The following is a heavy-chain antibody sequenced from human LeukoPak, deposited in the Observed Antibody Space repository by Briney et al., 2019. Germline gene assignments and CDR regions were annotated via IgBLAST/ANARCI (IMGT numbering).Heavy chain of an antibody. J-gene: IGHJ3*02. V-gene: IGHV4-30-4*01. Sequence: PSETLSLTCTVSGGSISSGDYYWSWIRQPPGKGLEWIGYIYYSGSTYYNPSLKSRVTISVDTSKNQFSLKLSSVTAADTAVYYCARDWGTVWAFDIWGQGTMVTVSS. D-gene: IGHD3-16*01. CDR3: ARDWGTVWAFDI. CDR2: IYYSGST. CDR1: GGSISSGDYY.